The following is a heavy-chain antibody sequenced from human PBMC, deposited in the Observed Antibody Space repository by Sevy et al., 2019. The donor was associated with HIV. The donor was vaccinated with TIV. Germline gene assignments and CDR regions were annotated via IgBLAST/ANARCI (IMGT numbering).Heavy chain of an antibody. CDR2: ISYDGSSH. J-gene: IGHJ4*02. CDR1: EFMFSTYA. Sequence: GGSLRLSCAASEFMFSTYAMHWVRQAPGKGLEWVAVISYDGSSHYYADSVKGRFTISRDNSKNTLFLQMNSLRLEDTAFYYCARDAGYSTDWYPSDYWGQGTLVTVSS. D-gene: IGHD6-19*01. V-gene: IGHV3-30-3*01. CDR3: ARDAGYSTDWYPSDY.